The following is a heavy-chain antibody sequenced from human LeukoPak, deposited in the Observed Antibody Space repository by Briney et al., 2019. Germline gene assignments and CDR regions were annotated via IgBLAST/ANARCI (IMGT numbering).Heavy chain of an antibody. CDR3: ARGWFGPDS. CDR2: ISNEGTTT. CDR1: GFTFSGRS. J-gene: IGHJ3*02. D-gene: IGHD3-10*01. Sequence: GESLGLSCAASGFTFSGRSMHWVRQAPGKGLVWISGISNEGTTTNYADSVKGRFTISRDNAKNTLYLQMKSLRAEDTAVYYCARGWFGPDSWDQGTMVTVSS. V-gene: IGHV3-74*01.